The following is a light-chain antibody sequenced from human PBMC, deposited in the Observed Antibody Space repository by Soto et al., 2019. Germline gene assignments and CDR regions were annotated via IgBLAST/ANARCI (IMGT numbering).Light chain of an antibody. CDR3: SSYTATNTLLV. CDR1: RSDVGNYDY. Sequence: QSVLTQPASVSGSPGQSITISCTGARSDVGNYDYVSWYQQHPGKAPKLIMYAVSHRPSGVSSRFSGSKSGNTASLTISGLQAEDEAAYYCSSYTATNTLLVFGTGTKLTVL. J-gene: IGLJ1*01. V-gene: IGLV2-14*01. CDR2: AVS.